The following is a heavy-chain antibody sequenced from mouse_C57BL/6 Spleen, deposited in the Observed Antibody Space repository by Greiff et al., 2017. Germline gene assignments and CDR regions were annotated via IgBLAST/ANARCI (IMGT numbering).Heavy chain of an antibody. CDR3: AREATTVVPYFDY. D-gene: IGHD1-1*01. CDR2: INPNNGGT. J-gene: IGHJ2*01. CDR1: GYTFTDYY. V-gene: IGHV1-26*01. Sequence: VQLQQSGPELVKPGASVKISCKASGYTFTDYYMNWVKQSHGKSLEWIGDINPNNGGTSYNQKFKGKATLTVDKSSSTAYMELRSLTSEDSAVYYCAREATTVVPYFDYWGQGTTLTVSS.